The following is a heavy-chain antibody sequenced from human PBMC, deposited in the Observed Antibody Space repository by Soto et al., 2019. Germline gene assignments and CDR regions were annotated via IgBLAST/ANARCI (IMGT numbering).Heavy chain of an antibody. J-gene: IGHJ4*02. CDR2: INPNSGGT. CDR3: ARENWNYVYFDY. V-gene: IGHV1-2*02. CDR1: GSTFTGDY. D-gene: IGHD1-7*01. Sequence: ESSVTVSFTASGSTFTGDYMHWVRQAPGQGLEWMGWINPNSGGTNYAQKFQGRVTMTRDTSISTAYMELSRLRPDDTAVYYCARENWNYVYFDYWGQGTLVTVSS.